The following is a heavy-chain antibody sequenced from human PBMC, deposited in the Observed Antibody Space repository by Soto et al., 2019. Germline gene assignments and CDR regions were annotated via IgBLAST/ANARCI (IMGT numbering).Heavy chain of an antibody. Sequence: GASVKVSCKTSGYSFTSNAITWVRQAPGHGLEWMGWISTYSGDPNYAQKFQGRVTMTTDTSTNTAYMELRNLRSDDTAVYYFARVWGIYQARSGGAGFDPWGQGALVTVSS. CDR1: GYSFTSNA. J-gene: IGHJ5*02. V-gene: IGHV1-18*04. CDR2: ISTYSGDP. D-gene: IGHD3-16*02. CDR3: ARVWGIYQARSGGAGFDP.